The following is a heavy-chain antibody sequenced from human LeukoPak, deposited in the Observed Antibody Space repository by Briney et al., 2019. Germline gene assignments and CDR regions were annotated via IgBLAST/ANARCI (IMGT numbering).Heavy chain of an antibody. CDR3: ARGEGRLLWFGELNY. Sequence: PSETLSLTCTVSGYSISSYYWSWIRQSPGKGLEWIGYIYHSGSTYYNPSLKSRVTISVDTSKNQFSLKLSSVTAADTAVYYCARGEGRLLWFGELNYWGQGTLVTVSS. D-gene: IGHD3-10*01. J-gene: IGHJ4*02. V-gene: IGHV4-59*12. CDR2: IYHSGST. CDR1: GYSISSYY.